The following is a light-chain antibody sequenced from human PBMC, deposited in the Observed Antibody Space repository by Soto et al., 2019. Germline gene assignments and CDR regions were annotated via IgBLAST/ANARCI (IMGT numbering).Light chain of an antibody. CDR1: SSDIGAYKY. J-gene: IGLJ1*01. CDR2: AVS. V-gene: IGLV2-14*01. Sequence: QSALTQPASVSGSPGQSITISCTGTSSDIGAYKYVSWYQQHPGKAPKLILYAVSNRPSGVSNRFSGFKSGNTASLTITGLQAEDEADYYCNSYTSSSALYVFGTGTKVTVL. CDR3: NSYTSSSALYV.